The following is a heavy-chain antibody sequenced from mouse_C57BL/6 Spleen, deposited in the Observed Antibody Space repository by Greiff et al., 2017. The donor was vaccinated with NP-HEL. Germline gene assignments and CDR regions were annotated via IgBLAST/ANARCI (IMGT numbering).Heavy chain of an antibody. CDR2: ISYDGSN. V-gene: IGHV3-6*01. CDR1: GYSITSGYY. J-gene: IGHJ3*01. D-gene: IGHD2-1*01. CDR3: ARGGNYDTWFAY. Sequence: DVKLQESGPGLVKPSQSLSLTCSVTGYSITSGYYWNWIRQFPGNKLEWMGYISYDGSNNYNPSLKNRISITRDTSKNQFFLKLNSVTTEDTATYYCARGGNYDTWFAYWGQGTLVTVSA.